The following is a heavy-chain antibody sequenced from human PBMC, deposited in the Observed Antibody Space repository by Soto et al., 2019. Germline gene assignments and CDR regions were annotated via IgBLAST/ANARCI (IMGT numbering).Heavy chain of an antibody. D-gene: IGHD6-6*01. J-gene: IGHJ3*02. CDR1: GFTFDDYA. Sequence: EVQLVESGGGLVQPGRSLRLSCAASGFTFDDYAMHWVRQAPGKGLEWVSGISWNSGSIGYADSVKGRFTISRDNAKNSLYLQMNSLRAEDTALYYCAKVKSIAARLGAFDIWGQGTMVTVSS. CDR3: AKVKSIAARLGAFDI. V-gene: IGHV3-9*01. CDR2: ISWNSGSI.